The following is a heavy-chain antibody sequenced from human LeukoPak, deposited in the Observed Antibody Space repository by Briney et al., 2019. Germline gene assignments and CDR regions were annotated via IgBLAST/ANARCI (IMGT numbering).Heavy chain of an antibody. CDR3: ARESLLGGIDY. J-gene: IGHJ4*02. CDR2: IKEDGSEG. CDR1: GFTFNSYW. V-gene: IGHV3-7*04. D-gene: IGHD3-16*01. Sequence: GGSLRLSCAVSGFTFNSYWMTWVRQAPGKGLEWVATIKEDGSEGYYVDSVKGRFTISRDNAKSSLYLQMNSLRVEDTSVYYCARESLLGGIDYWGQGTLVTVSS.